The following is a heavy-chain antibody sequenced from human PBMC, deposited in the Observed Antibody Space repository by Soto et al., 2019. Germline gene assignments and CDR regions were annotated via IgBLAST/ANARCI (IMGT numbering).Heavy chain of an antibody. CDR2: ISWDGGST. J-gene: IGHJ6*02. Sequence: GGSLRLSCAASGFTFDDYTMHWVRQAPGKGLEWVSLISWDGGSTYYADSVKGRFTISRDNSKNSLYLQMNSLRTEDTALYYSAKALAARHYYYYGMDVWGQGTTVTVSS. D-gene: IGHD6-6*01. V-gene: IGHV3-43*01. CDR3: AKALAARHYYYYGMDV. CDR1: GFTFDDYT.